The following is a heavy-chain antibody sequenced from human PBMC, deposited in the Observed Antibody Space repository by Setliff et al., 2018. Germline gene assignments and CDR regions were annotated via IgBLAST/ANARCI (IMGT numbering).Heavy chain of an antibody. CDR2: INIGGGST. J-gene: IGHJ4*02. CDR1: GYSFTSYY. D-gene: IGHD3-10*01. CDR3: ARAGMASVHRKGVFEH. Sequence: SVKVSCKASGYSFTSYYMYWLRQAPGQGPEWIGIINIGGGSTSYAQKFEDRVTMTRDTSTSTVYLEVTSLRSEDTAVYYCARAGMASVHRKGVFEHWGQGTLVTVSS. V-gene: IGHV1-46*01.